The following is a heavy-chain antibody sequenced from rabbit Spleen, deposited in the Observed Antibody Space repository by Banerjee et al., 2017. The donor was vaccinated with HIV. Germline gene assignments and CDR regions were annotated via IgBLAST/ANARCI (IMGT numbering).Heavy chain of an antibody. CDR1: GVSLNDKDV. J-gene: IGHJ2*01. D-gene: IGHD1-1*01. V-gene: IGHV1S45*01. CDR3: ARNYVNVFDP. Sequence: EQLEESGGGLVKPEGSLTLTCKASGVSLNDKDVMCWVRQAPGKGLEWIGCIYTYYGSTYYASWAKGRFTISKTSSTTVTLQMTSLTAADTATYFCARNYVNVFDPWGPGTLVTVS. CDR2: IYTYYGST.